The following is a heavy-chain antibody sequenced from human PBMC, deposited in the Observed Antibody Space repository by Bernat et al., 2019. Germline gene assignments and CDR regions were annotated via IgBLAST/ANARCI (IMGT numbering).Heavy chain of an antibody. J-gene: IGHJ4*02. CDR2: IWYDGSNK. V-gene: IGHV3-33*06. Sequence: QLQLVDSGGGVVQPGRSLSLSCAASGFTFISYGMHWVRQAPGKGLEWVAVIWYDGSNKYYADSVKGRFTISRDNSKNTLYLQINSLRAEDTAVYYCAKDRGGGSYFDYWGQGTLVTVSS. D-gene: IGHD1-26*01. CDR3: AKDRGGGSYFDY. CDR1: GFTFISYG.